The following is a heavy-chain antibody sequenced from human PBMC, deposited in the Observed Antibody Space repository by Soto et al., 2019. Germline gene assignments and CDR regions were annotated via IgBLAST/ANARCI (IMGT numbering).Heavy chain of an antibody. CDR1: GYTFTRYY. V-gene: IGHV1-46*01. CDR3: ARDSSSSPSWFGP. Sequence: ASLKVTCKASGYTFTRYYMHWVRQAPGQGLEWMGIINPSGGSTSYAQKFQGRVTMTRDTSTSTVYMELSSLRSEDTAVYYCARDSSSSPSWFGPWGQGTQVPVS. D-gene: IGHD6-6*01. J-gene: IGHJ5*02. CDR2: INPSGGST.